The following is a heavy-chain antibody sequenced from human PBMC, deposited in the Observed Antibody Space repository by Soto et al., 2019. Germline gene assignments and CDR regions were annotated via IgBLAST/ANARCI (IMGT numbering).Heavy chain of an antibody. V-gene: IGHV5-51*01. CDR1: GYSFTSYW. CDR2: IYPGDSDT. J-gene: IGHJ6*02. D-gene: IGHD1-26*01. CDR3: AGATTPRYYGMDV. Sequence: VESLKISCKGSGYSFTSYWIGWVRQMPGKGLEWMGIIYPGDSDTRYSPSFQGQVTISADKSISTAYLQWSSLKASDTAMYYCAGATTPRYYGMDVWGQGTTVTVSS.